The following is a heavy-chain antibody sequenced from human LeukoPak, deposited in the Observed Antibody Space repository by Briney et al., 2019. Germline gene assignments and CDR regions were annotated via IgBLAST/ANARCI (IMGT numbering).Heavy chain of an antibody. D-gene: IGHD3-22*01. J-gene: IGHJ4*02. CDR3: AKGSYYDSSGSFYFDY. CDR2: ISGSGDNT. CDR1: GFTFSSYA. V-gene: IGHV3-23*01. Sequence: GGSLRLSCAASGFTFSSYAMSWVRQAPGKGLEWVSGISGSGDNTYYADSVKGRFTISRDNSKNTLCVQVNSLGTEDTAAYYCAKGSYYDSSGSFYFDYWGQGTLVTVSS.